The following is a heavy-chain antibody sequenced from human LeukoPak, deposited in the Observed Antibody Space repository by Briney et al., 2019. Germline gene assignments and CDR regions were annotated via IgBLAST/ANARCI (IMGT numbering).Heavy chain of an antibody. V-gene: IGHV3-30*18. J-gene: IGHJ4*02. CDR2: TSYDGSKK. CDR3: AKPRGLDYYDSSVILDY. Sequence: GRSLRLSCAASGFTFSSYNMQWVRQAPGKGLGWVAGTSYDGSKKFYADSVKGRFTISRDNSQNTLFLQMNSLRPEDTAVYYCAKPRGLDYYDSSVILDYWGQGTLVTVSS. CDR1: GFTFSSYN. D-gene: IGHD3-22*01.